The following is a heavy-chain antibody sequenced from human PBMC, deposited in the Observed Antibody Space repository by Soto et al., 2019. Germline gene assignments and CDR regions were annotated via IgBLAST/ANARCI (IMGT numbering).Heavy chain of an antibody. D-gene: IGHD2-15*01. J-gene: IGHJ4*02. CDR2: INAGNGNT. CDR3: ARGPGGPDGPGDY. Sequence: QVQLVQSGAEVKKPGASVKVSCKASGYTFTSCAMHWVRQGPGQRLEWMGWINAGNGNTKYSQKFQGRVTITRDTSASTAYMELSSLRSEDTAMYYCARGPGGPDGPGDYWGQGTLVTVSS. CDR1: GYTFTSCA. V-gene: IGHV1-3*01.